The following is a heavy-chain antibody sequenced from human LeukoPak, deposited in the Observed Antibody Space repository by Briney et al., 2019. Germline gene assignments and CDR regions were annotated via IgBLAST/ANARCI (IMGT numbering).Heavy chain of an antibody. CDR1: GYSFTSYW. D-gene: IGHD4-17*01. Sequence: GESLKISCKGSGYSFTSYWIGWVRQMPGKGLEWMAIIYPGDSDARYSPSFQGQVTIPAHKSISPPYLQWRSLQASDTAMYYCPIDYGDYGAYWGQGTLVTVSS. CDR2: IYPGDSDA. J-gene: IGHJ4*02. CDR3: PIDYGDYGAY. V-gene: IGHV5-51*01.